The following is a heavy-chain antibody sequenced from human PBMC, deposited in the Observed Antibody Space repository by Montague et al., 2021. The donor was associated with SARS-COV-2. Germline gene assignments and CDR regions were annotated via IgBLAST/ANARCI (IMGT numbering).Heavy chain of an antibody. CDR1: GFTFDDYG. CDR2: INWNCGST. Sequence: SLRLSCAASGFTFDDYGMSWVRQAPGNGLEWVSGINWNCGSTGXXXSXXXRFXISRDNAKNSLYLQMNSLRAEATALYHCARDGRACSSTSCYYYYGMDVWGQGTTVTVSS. D-gene: IGHD2-2*01. CDR3: ARDGRACSSTSCYYYYGMDV. J-gene: IGHJ6*02. V-gene: IGHV3-20*01.